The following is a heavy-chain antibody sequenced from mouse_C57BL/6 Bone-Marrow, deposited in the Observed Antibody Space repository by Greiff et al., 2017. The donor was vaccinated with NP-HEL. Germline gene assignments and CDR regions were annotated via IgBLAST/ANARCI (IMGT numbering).Heavy chain of an antibody. Sequence: VKLVESGPGLVQPSQSLSITCTVSGFSLTSYGVHWVRQSPGKGLEWLGVIWSGGSTDYNAAFISRLSISKDNSKSQVFFKMNSLQADDTAIYYCARTGGWYYFDYWGQGTTLTVSS. CDR3: ARTGGWYYFDY. CDR2: IWSGGST. D-gene: IGHD1-1*02. CDR1: GFSLTSYG. V-gene: IGHV2-2*01. J-gene: IGHJ2*01.